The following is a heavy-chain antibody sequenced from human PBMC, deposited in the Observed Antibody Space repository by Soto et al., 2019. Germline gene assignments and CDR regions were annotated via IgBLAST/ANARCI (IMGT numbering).Heavy chain of an antibody. Sequence: QVQLVQSGAEVKKPGASVKVSCKASGYTFAPYYIHWVRKAPGQGLEWMGVIHPSGGTSTYAQKFQGRITMAGDTSTGTVFMELSRLRSEDTAIYYCARDSAMTTVTIFDFWGQGTLVAVSS. D-gene: IGHD4-17*01. CDR3: ARDSAMTTVTIFDF. J-gene: IGHJ4*02. CDR2: IHPSGGTS. V-gene: IGHV1-46*01. CDR1: GYTFAPYY.